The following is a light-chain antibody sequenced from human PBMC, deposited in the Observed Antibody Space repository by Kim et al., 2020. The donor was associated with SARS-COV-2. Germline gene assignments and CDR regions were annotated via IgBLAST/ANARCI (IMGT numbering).Light chain of an antibody. V-gene: IGLV2-14*04. CDR3: SSYTRRSTYV. Sequence: GQSITISCTGTSSDVGGYNYVSWYQQHPGKAPKLMIYDVSKRPSGVSNRFSGSKSGNTASLTISGLQAEDEADYYCSSYTRRSTYVFGTGTKVTVL. CDR1: SSDVGGYNY. CDR2: DVS. J-gene: IGLJ1*01.